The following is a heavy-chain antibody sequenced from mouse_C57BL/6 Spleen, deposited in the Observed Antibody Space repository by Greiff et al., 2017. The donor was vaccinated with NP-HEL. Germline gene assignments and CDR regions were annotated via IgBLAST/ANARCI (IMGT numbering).Heavy chain of an antibody. J-gene: IGHJ4*01. CDR3: ARRGNAVVATELDYAMDY. D-gene: IGHD1-1*01. CDR1: GYTFTSYW. Sequence: VQLQQPGAELVKPGASVKMSCKASGYTFTSYWITWVKQRPGQGLEWIGDIYPGSGSTNYNEKFKSKATLTVDTSSSTAYMQLSSLTSEDSAVYYCARRGNAVVATELDYAMDYWGQGTSVTVSS. CDR2: IYPGSGST. V-gene: IGHV1-55*01.